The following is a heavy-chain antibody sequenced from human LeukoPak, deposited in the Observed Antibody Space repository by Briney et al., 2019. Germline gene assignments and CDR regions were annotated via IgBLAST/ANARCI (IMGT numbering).Heavy chain of an antibody. D-gene: IGHD3-22*01. CDR3: ARAANYDSSGYPLLWFDP. Sequence: SETLSLTCTVSGGSISSGGYYWSWLRQHPGKGLEGIGYIYYSGSTYYNPSLKSRVTISVDTSKNQFSLKLSSVTAADTAVYYCARAANYDSSGYPLLWFDPWGQGTLVTVSS. J-gene: IGHJ5*02. CDR2: IYYSGST. V-gene: IGHV4-31*03. CDR1: GGSISSGGYY.